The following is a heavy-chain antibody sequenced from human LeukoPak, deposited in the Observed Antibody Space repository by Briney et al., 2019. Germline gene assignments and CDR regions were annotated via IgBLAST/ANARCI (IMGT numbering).Heavy chain of an antibody. CDR1: GFTFSSYS. CDR3: ARGVNTDHYYDSVRDNTFDY. J-gene: IGHJ4*02. Sequence: GGSLRLSCAASGFTFSSYSMNWVRQAPGKGLEWVSSMSSSSSYIYYADSVKGRFTISRDNAKNSLYLQMNSLRAEDTAVYYCARGVNTDHYYDSVRDNTFDYWGQGTLVTVSS. V-gene: IGHV3-21*01. D-gene: IGHD3-10*01. CDR2: MSSSSSYI.